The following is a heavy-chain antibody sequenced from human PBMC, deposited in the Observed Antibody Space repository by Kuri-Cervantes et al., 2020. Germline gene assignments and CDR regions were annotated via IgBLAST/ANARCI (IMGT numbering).Heavy chain of an antibody. Sequence: GESLKISCAASGFTFFRYDMVWVRQAPGKGLEWVGLISYDGEKTYYADSVKGRFTISRDNAKNSPYLQMNSLRAEDTAVYYCARAQAITIFGVAYYYYYYMDVWGKGTTVTVSS. CDR3: ARAQAITIFGVAYYYYYYMDV. V-gene: IGHV3-30*03. J-gene: IGHJ6*03. CDR2: ISYDGEKT. CDR1: GFTFFRYD. D-gene: IGHD3-3*01.